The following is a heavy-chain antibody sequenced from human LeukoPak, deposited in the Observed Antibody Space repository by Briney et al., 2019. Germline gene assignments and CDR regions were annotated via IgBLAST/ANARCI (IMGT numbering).Heavy chain of an antibody. CDR2: ISSSSSYT. V-gene: IGHV3-11*06. Sequence: GSLRLSCEASGFTFSNYYMSWIRQAPGKGLEWVSYISSSSSYTNYADSVKGRFTISRDNAKNSLYLQMNSLRAEDTAVYYCAREMYYYGSGSYGRDYWGQGTLVTVSS. CDR3: AREMYYYGSGSYGRDY. D-gene: IGHD3-10*01. J-gene: IGHJ4*02. CDR1: GFTFSNYY.